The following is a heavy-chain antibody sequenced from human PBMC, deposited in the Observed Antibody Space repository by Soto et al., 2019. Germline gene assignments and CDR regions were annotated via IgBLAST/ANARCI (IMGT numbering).Heavy chain of an antibody. J-gene: IGHJ4*02. Sequence: PGGSLRLSCAASGFTFSSYAMIWVRQAPGKGLEWVSAISGSGGSTYYADSVKGRFTISRDNSKNTLYLQMNSLRAEDTAVYYCANLRFLEWLSTYDYWXQGTLVTVSS. CDR2: ISGSGGST. D-gene: IGHD3-3*01. V-gene: IGHV3-23*01. CDR3: ANLRFLEWLSTYDY. CDR1: GFTFSSYA.